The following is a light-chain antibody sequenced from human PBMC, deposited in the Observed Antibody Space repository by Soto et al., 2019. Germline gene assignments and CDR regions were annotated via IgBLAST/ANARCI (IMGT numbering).Light chain of an antibody. CDR2: GVT. Sequence: QSAMTQPTLVSGSPGQSITISCTGNHNDIGTYDYVSWYQQHPGRAPRLLIYGVTTRPSGISDRFSASKSGLTASLTISGLQPEDEADYYCSSFTSDRIYVFGPGTKLTVL. V-gene: IGLV2-14*03. CDR3: SSFTSDRIYV. J-gene: IGLJ1*01. CDR1: HNDIGTYDY.